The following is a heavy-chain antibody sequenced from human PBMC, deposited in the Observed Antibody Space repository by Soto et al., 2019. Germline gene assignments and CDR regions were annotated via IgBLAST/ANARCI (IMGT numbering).Heavy chain of an antibody. V-gene: IGHV3-23*01. CDR3: AKAPYYDFWSGLGYFDY. CDR1: GFTFSSYA. J-gene: IGHJ4*02. D-gene: IGHD3-3*01. CDR2: ISGSGGST. Sequence: PGGSLRLSCAASGFTFSSYAMSWVRQAPGKGLEWVSAISGSGGSTYYADSVKGRFTISRDNSKNTLYLQMNSLRAEDTAVYYCAKAPYYDFWSGLGYFDYWGQGTLVTVSS.